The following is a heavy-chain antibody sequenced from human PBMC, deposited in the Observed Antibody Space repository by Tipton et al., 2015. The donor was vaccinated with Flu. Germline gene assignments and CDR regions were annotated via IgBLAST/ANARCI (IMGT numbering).Heavy chain of an antibody. CDR2: ISGSGTYI. CDR3: AKEVPWLDS. J-gene: IGHJ5*01. CDR1: GFTFSSYG. V-gene: IGHV3-23*01. Sequence: SLRLSCSTSGFTFSSYGMSWVRQAPGKGPECVSSISGSGTYIYYADSVKGRFTISRDNSKDMLYLQMSSLRTEDTALYYCAKEVPWLDSWGQGTQVTVSS.